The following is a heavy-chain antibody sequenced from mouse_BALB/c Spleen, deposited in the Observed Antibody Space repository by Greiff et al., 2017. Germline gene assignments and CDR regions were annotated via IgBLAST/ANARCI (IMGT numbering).Heavy chain of an antibody. CDR1: GYAFSSYW. D-gene: IGHD1-1*01. J-gene: IGHJ3*01. CDR2: IYPGDGDT. Sequence: VQLQQSGAELVRPGSSVKISCKASGYAFSSYWMNWVKQRPGQGLEWIGQIYPGDGDTNYNGKFKGKATLTADKSSSTAYMQLSSLTSEDSAVYFCARATTGGFAYWGQGTLVTVSA. V-gene: IGHV1-80*01. CDR3: ARATTGGFAY.